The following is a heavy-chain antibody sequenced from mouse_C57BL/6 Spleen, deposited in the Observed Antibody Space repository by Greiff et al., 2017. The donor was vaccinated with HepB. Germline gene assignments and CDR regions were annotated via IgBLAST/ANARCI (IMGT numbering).Heavy chain of an antibody. CDR1: GFTFSDYG. CDR2: ISSGSSTI. CDR3: AKTGPYYYAMDY. J-gene: IGHJ4*01. Sequence: EVQRVESGGGLVKPGGSLKLSCAASGFTFSDYGMHWVRQAPEKGLEWVAYISSGSSTIYYADTVKGRFTISRDNAKNTLFLQMTSLRSEDTAMYYCAKTGPYYYAMDYWGQGTSVTVSS. D-gene: IGHD4-1*01. V-gene: IGHV5-17*01.